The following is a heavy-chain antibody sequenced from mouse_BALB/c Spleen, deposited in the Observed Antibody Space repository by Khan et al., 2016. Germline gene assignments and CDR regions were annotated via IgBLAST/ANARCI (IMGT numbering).Heavy chain of an antibody. CDR1: GFDFSRYW. CDR2: INPDSSTI. CDR3: ARRGGNYAY. V-gene: IGHV4-1*02. J-gene: IGHJ3*01. Sequence: EVQLVESGGGLVQPGGSLKLSCAASGFDFSRYWMSWVRQAPGKGLEWIGEINPDSSTINYAPSLKDKFIISRDNAKTTLYLQMSKVKSEDTALNYGARRGGNYAYWGQGTLVTFSA. D-gene: IGHD2-1*01.